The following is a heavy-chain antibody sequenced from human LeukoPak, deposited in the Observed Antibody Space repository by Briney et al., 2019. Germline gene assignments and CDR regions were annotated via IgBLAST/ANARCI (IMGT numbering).Heavy chain of an antibody. CDR3: ATLYDSSGYYYL. CDR1: GYTFTGYY. Sequence: ASVKVSCKASGYTFTGYYMHWVRQAPGQGLEWMGRINPNSGGTNYAQKFQGRVTMTEDTSTDTAYMELSSLRSEDTAVYYCATLYDSSGYYYLWGQGTLVTVSS. CDR2: INPNSGGT. J-gene: IGHJ5*02. D-gene: IGHD3-22*01. V-gene: IGHV1-2*06.